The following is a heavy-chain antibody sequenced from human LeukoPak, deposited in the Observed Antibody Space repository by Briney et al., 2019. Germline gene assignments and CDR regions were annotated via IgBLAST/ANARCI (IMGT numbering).Heavy chain of an antibody. Sequence: GGSLRLSCAASGFTSRNYVIHWVRQAPGKGLEWVAVTSSDLNVKLYADSVKGRFTISRDNSRSTLYLQMNSLRPEDTAIYYCAREGYYGSGSPPSLYFDYWGQGTLVTVYS. D-gene: IGHD3-10*01. CDR2: TSSDLNVK. V-gene: IGHV3-30-3*01. CDR1: GFTSRNYV. J-gene: IGHJ4*02. CDR3: AREGYYGSGSPPSLYFDY.